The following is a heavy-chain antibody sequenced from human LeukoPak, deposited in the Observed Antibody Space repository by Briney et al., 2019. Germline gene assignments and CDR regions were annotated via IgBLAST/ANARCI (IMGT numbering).Heavy chain of an antibody. CDR2: IYYSGST. Sequence: SETLSLTCTDSGGSISSYYWGWIRQPPGKGLEWIGYIYYSGSTNYNPSLKSRVTISVDTSKNQFSLKLSSVTAADTAVYYCARVILTGYYEVVDYWGQGTLVTVSS. J-gene: IGHJ4*02. CDR3: ARVILTGYYEVVDY. D-gene: IGHD3-9*01. V-gene: IGHV4-59*01. CDR1: GGSISSYY.